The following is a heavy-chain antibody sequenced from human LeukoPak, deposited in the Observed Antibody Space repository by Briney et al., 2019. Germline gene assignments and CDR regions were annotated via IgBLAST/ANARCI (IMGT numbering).Heavy chain of an antibody. CDR3: ARASIAVAGRVYFQH. D-gene: IGHD6-19*01. CDR1: GGTFISYA. Sequence: GASVKVSCKASGGTFISYAISWVRQAPGQGLEWMGGIIPIFGTANYAQKFQGRVTITADESTSTAYMELSSLRFEDTAVYYCARASIAVAGRVYFQHWGQGTLVTVSS. V-gene: IGHV1-69*13. CDR2: IIPIFGTA. J-gene: IGHJ1*01.